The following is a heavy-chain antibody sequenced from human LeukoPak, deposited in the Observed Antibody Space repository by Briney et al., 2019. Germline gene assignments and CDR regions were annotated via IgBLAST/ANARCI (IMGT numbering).Heavy chain of an antibody. CDR3: AKSHIPRFPSQYNFDL. J-gene: IGHJ4*02. V-gene: IGHV3-23*01. CDR2: ISVTGDMT. D-gene: IGHD2-21*01. Sequence: PGGSLRLSCAASGLTFSSYAMSWLRQTPQKGPEWVPGISVTGDMTYYADSVNGRFTIARDNFRTTLSLQLNSLRTEDTAVYSCAKSHIPRFPSQYNFDLWGRGAQVIVS. CDR1: GLTFSSYA.